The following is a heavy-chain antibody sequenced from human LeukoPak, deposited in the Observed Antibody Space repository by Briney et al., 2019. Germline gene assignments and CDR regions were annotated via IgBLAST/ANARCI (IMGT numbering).Heavy chain of an antibody. V-gene: IGHV4-39*01. CDR1: GGSISSSSYF. J-gene: IGHJ4*02. CDR3: ATRGRARDY. D-gene: IGHD3-10*01. Sequence: PSETLSLTCTVSGGSISSSSYFWGWIRQPPGTGLEWIWRIYYSGSTYYNPSLKSRVTISVDTSKNQFSLKLSSVTAADTAVYYCATRGRARDYWGQGTLVTVSS. CDR2: IYYSGST.